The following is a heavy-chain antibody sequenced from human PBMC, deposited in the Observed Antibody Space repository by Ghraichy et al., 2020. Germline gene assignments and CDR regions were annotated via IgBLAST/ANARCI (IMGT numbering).Heavy chain of an antibody. D-gene: IGHD6-13*01. CDR2: ISSSSSYI. Sequence: GGSLRLSCAASGFTFSSYSMNWVRQAPGKGLEWVSSISSSSSYIYYADSVKGRFTISRDNAKNSLYLQMNSLRAEDTAVYYCARSHGSSWYGGGTYYWGQGTLVTVSS. CDR3: ARSHGSSWYGGGTYY. J-gene: IGHJ4*02. V-gene: IGHV3-21*01. CDR1: GFTFSSYS.